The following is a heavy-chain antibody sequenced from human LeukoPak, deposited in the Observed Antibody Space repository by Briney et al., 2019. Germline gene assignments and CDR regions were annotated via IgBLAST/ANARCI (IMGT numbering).Heavy chain of an antibody. CDR3: AREGRGGP. CDR1: GYTFTSNY. D-gene: IGHD5-12*01. CDR2: INPSGGST. Sequence: ASVKVSCKAFGYTFTSNYMHWVRQAPGQGPEWMGVINPSGGSTSYAQKFQGRVTMTRDTSTSTVYMQLSSLRYEDTAVYYCAREGRGGPWGQGTLVTVSS. J-gene: IGHJ4*02. V-gene: IGHV1-46*01.